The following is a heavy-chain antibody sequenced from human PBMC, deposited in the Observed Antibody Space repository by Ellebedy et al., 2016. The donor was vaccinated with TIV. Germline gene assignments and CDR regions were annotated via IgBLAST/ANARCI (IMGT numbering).Heavy chain of an antibody. CDR2: IYSGGST. D-gene: IGHD6-13*01. Sequence: PGGSLRLSCAASGFTFSSYAMSWVRQAPGKGLEWVSVIYSGGSTYYADSVKGRFTISRDNSKNTLYLQMNSLRAEDTAVYYCARFGHSSINRGDYWGQGTLVTVSS. J-gene: IGHJ4*02. CDR1: GFTFSSYA. V-gene: IGHV3-66*01. CDR3: ARFGHSSINRGDY.